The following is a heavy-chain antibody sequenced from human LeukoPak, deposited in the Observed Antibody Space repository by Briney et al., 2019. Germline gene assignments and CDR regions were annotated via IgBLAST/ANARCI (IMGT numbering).Heavy chain of an antibody. Sequence: GASVKVSCKASGYTFTSYGISWVRQAPGQGLEWMGWIGAYNGNTNYAQKLQGRVTMTTDTSTSTAYMELRSLRSDDTAVYYCARTTPTTYYDFWSGYYTLDYWGQGTLVTVSS. CDR2: IGAYNGNT. CDR1: GYTFTSYG. D-gene: IGHD3-3*01. CDR3: ARTTPTTYYDFWSGYYTLDY. J-gene: IGHJ4*02. V-gene: IGHV1-18*01.